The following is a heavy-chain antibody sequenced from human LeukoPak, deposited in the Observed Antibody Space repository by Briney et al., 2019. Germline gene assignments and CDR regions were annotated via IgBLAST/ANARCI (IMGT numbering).Heavy chain of an antibody. CDR1: GFIFSNYA. D-gene: IGHD2-2*01. J-gene: IGHJ4*02. V-gene: IGHV3-23*01. Sequence: PGGSLRLSCAPSGFIFSNYAMSWVRQAPGKGLEWVSAISGSGDNTYYADSVKGRFTISRDNSKNTLYLQMNSLRAEDTAVYYCVRAHGTYAPLGYWGQGILVTVSS. CDR3: VRAHGTYAPLGY. CDR2: ISGSGDNT.